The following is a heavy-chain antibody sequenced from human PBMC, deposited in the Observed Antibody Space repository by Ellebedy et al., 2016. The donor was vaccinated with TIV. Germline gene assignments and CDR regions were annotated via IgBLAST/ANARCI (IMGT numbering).Heavy chain of an antibody. CDR2: INQSGGA. CDR1: GGSFSGHY. J-gene: IGHJ4*02. V-gene: IGHV4-34*01. Sequence: SETLSLXXAVYGGSFSGHYWTWIRQPPGKSLEWIGEINQSGGANFNPSLKGRVTLSVDTSKNQFSLKVNSLTAADSAMYYCARGIVALQPLKYFDSWGQGTLVTVSS. CDR3: ARGIVALQPLKYFDS. D-gene: IGHD5-12*01.